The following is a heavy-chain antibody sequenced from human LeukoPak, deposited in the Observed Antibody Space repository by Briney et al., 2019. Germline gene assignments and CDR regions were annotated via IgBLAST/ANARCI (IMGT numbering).Heavy chain of an antibody. CDR3: ARGGSRSYTSSTLDY. CDR1: GGSITVYY. D-gene: IGHD6-6*01. V-gene: IGHV4-59*12. J-gene: IGHJ4*02. Sequence: SQTLSLTCTVSGGSITVYYWNWIRQSPGKGLEWIGSISYSGSTNYNPSLKSRVTISIDTSKNRFSLKVSSVIAADTAMYYCARGGSRSYTSSTLDYWGQGTLVTVSS. CDR2: ISYSGST.